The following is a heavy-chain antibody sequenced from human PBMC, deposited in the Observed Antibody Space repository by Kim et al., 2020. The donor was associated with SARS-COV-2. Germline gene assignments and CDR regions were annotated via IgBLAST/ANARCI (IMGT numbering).Heavy chain of an antibody. CDR2: ISYDGSNK. CDR3: AGVFSLTGVDY. Sequence: GGSLRLSCVASGFTFSSYAMHWVRQAPGKGLEWVAVISYDGSNKYYADSVKGRFTISRDNSKNTLYLQMNSLRAEDTAVYYCAGVFSLTGVDYWGQGTLVTVSS. D-gene: IGHD7-27*01. V-gene: IGHV3-30*04. CDR1: GFTFSSYA. J-gene: IGHJ4*02.